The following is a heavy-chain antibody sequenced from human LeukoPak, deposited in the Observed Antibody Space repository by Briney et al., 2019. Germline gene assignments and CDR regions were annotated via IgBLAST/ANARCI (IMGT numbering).Heavy chain of an antibody. Sequence: GGSLRLSCAASGFTFSSYSMNWVRQAPGKGLEWVSSISSSSSYIYYADSVKGRFTISRDNAKNSLYMQMNSLRAEDTAVYYCARDGGYSYGSSSWGQGTLVTVSS. D-gene: IGHD5-18*01. CDR2: ISSSSSYI. J-gene: IGHJ5*02. V-gene: IGHV3-21*01. CDR1: GFTFSSYS. CDR3: ARDGGYSYGSSS.